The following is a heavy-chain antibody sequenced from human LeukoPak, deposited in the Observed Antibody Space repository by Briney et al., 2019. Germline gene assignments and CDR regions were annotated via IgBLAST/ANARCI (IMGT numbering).Heavy chain of an antibody. V-gene: IGHV1-24*01. J-gene: IGHJ4*02. Sequence: ASVKVSCKVSGYTLTELSMHWVRQAPGKGLEWMGGFDPEDGETIYAQKFQGRVTMTTDTPTSTAYMELRSLRSDDTAVYYCARGGDGPYQLPFDYWGQGTLVTVSS. CDR1: GYTLTELS. D-gene: IGHD2-2*01. CDR3: ARGGDGPYQLPFDY. CDR2: FDPEDGET.